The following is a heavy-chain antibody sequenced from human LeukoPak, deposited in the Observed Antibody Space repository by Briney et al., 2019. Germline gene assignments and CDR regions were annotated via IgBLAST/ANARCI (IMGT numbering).Heavy chain of an antibody. D-gene: IGHD2/OR15-2a*01. CDR1: GFTFSSYE. Sequence: GGSLTLSCAASGFTFSSYEMNWVRQAPGKGLEWVSYIASGGGANRFYSESVKGRFTISRDNAKNSLYLHMNSLRAEDAGVYYCARIGTTTRGPAGLDVWGQGTTVTVSS. CDR3: ARIGTTTRGPAGLDV. J-gene: IGHJ6*02. V-gene: IGHV3-48*03. CDR2: IASGGGANR.